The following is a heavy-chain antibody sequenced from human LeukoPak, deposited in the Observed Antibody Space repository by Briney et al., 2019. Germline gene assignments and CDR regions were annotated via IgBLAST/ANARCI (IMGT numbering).Heavy chain of an antibody. J-gene: IGHJ4*02. CDR2: TFTDGNIK. V-gene: IGHV3-30-3*01. Sequence: GGSLRLSCAASGFTFRTYDTHWVRQAPGKGLEWVAVTFTDGNIKIYADSVKGRFTISRDDSKNPLYLEMNGLRVDDTAVYYCARDYRSGAPDYLDSWGQGTLVTVSS. D-gene: IGHD1-14*01. CDR3: ARDYRSGAPDYLDS. CDR1: GFTFRTYD.